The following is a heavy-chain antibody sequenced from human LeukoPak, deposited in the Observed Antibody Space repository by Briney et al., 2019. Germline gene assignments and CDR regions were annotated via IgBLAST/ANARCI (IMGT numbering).Heavy chain of an antibody. J-gene: IGHJ1*01. CDR1: GFTFSSYS. V-gene: IGHV3-21*04. Sequence: GGSLRLSCAASGFTFSSYSMNWVRQAPGKGLEWVSSISSSSSYIYYADSEKGRFTISRDNAKNSLYLQMNSLRAEDTAVYYCARAPAKSVGDIVVVVAATLVNYFQHWGQGTLVTVSS. CDR2: ISSSSSYI. CDR3: ARAPAKSVGDIVVVVAATLVNYFQH. D-gene: IGHD2-15*01.